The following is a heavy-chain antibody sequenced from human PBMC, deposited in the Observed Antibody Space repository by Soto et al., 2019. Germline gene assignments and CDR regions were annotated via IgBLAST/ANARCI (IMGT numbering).Heavy chain of an antibody. V-gene: IGHV1-18*01. CDR2: ISAYNGNT. CDR1: GYTFTSYG. Sequence: ASVKVSCKASGYTFTSYGIIWVRQAPGQGLEWMGWISAYNGNTNYAQKLQGRVTMTTDTSTSTAYMELRSLRSDDTAVYYCAISRRGYDFWSGYYTFDYWGQGTLVTVSS. J-gene: IGHJ4*02. D-gene: IGHD3-3*01. CDR3: AISRRGYDFWSGYYTFDY.